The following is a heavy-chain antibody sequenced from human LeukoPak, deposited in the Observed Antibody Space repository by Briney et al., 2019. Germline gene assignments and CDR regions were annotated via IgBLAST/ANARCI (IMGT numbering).Heavy chain of an antibody. CDR2: IYPDGGT. CDR3: ARLTDC. CDR1: GGTVSNNY. Sequence: GGSLRLSCALSGGTVSNNYMSWVRQAPGKGLEWVSIIYPDGGTNYADSVKGRFIISRDDFKNTVFPHMNSLRTEDTAVYYCARLTDCWGQGALVTVSS. J-gene: IGHJ4*02. V-gene: IGHV3-66*02.